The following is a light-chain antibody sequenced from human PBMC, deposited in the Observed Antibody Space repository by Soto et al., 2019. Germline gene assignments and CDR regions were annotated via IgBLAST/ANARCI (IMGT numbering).Light chain of an antibody. J-gene: IGKJ5*01. V-gene: IGKV3D-20*02. CDR3: QQRSNWPSIT. CDR2: GAS. Sequence: EIVLTQSPATLSLSPGERATLSCRSSQSVSSSYLAWYQQKPGQAPRLLIYGASSRATGIPDRFSGSGSGTDFTLTISRLEPEDFAVHYCQQRSNWPSITFGQGTRLEIK. CDR1: QSVSSSY.